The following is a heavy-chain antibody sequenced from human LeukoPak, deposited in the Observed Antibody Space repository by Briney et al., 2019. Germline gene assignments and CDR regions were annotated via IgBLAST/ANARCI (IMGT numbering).Heavy chain of an antibody. J-gene: IGHJ4*02. D-gene: IGHD3-22*01. Sequence: ASVKVSCKTSGYTFTGYYMHWVRQAPGQGLEWMGGIIPIFGTANYAQKFQGRVTITADESTSTAYMELSSLRSEDTAVYYCARDHGYYCDSSHTYFDYWGQGTLVTVSS. CDR3: ARDHGYYCDSSHTYFDY. CDR2: IIPIFGTA. CDR1: GYTFTGYY. V-gene: IGHV1-69*13.